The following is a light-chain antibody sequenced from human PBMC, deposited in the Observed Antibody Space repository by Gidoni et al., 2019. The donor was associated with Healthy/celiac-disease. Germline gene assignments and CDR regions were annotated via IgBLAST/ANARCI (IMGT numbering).Light chain of an antibody. CDR2: GAS. CDR3: QQYNNWPQT. CDR1: QSVSSN. V-gene: IGKV3-15*01. Sequence: DIVMTQSPATLSVSPGERATLSCRASQSVSSNLAWYQQKPGQAPRLLIYGASTRATGIPARFSGSGSGTEFTLNISSLQSEDFAVYYCQQYNNWPQTFGQGTKVEIK. J-gene: IGKJ1*01.